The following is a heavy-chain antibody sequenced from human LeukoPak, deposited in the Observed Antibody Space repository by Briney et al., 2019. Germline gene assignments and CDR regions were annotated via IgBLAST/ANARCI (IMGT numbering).Heavy chain of an antibody. D-gene: IGHD3-10*01. CDR1: GGSFSGYY. J-gene: IGHJ3*02. CDR2: INHSGST. Sequence: SETLSLTCAVYGGSFSGYYWSWIRQPPGKGLDWIGEINHSGSTNYNPSLKSRVTISVDTPKNQFSLKLSSVTAADTAVYYCARALWFGGWFDAFDIWGQGTMVTVSS. CDR3: ARALWFGGWFDAFDI. V-gene: IGHV4-34*01.